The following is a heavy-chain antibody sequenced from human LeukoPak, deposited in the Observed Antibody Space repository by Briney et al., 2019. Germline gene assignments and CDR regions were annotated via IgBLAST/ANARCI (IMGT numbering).Heavy chain of an antibody. Sequence: GGSLRLSCAASGFTFSSYSMNWVRQAPGKGLEWVSYISSSSSTIYYADSVKGRFTISRDNAKNPLYLQMNSLRAEDTAVYYCARDRDRGFDYWGQGTLVTVSS. CDR2: ISSSSSTI. D-gene: IGHD1-26*01. J-gene: IGHJ4*02. CDR3: ARDRDRGFDY. CDR1: GFTFSSYS. V-gene: IGHV3-48*01.